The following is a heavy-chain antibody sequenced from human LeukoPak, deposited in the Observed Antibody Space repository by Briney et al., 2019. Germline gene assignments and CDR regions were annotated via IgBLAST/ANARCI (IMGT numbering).Heavy chain of an antibody. CDR2: IWYDGSNK. CDR1: GFTFSSYG. CDR3: ASKTGCTNGVCPFDY. D-gene: IGHD2-8*01. J-gene: IGHJ4*02. V-gene: IGHV3-33*01. Sequence: PGGSLRLSCAASGFTFSSYGMHWVRQAPGKGLEWVAVIWYDGSNKYYADSVKGRFTISRDNSKNTLYLQMNSLRAEDTAVYYCASKTGCTNGVCPFDYWGQGTLVTVSS.